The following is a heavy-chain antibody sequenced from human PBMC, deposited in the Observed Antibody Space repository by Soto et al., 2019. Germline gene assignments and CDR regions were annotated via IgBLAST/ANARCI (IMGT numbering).Heavy chain of an antibody. D-gene: IGHD1-26*01. V-gene: IGHV3-30*18. CDR3: GKDVGDYVPYYYGVDV. Sequence: QVQLVESGGGVVQPGTSLRLSCAASGFTFKTHAMHWVRQAPGKGLEWMAVIAYDGNEKFYADSVKGRFTISRDNYKNALYLQRNTLRNEDTAVYYCGKDVGDYVPYYYGVDVWGQGTTVTVSS. CDR1: GFTFKTHA. J-gene: IGHJ6*02. CDR2: IAYDGNEK.